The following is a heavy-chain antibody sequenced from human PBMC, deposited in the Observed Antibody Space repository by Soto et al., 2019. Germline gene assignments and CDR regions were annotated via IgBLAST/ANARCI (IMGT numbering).Heavy chain of an antibody. CDR3: ATHRRPYSSSSGVSYYYYYGMDV. V-gene: IGHV3-30*02. CDR2: TRHDGSNT. D-gene: IGHD6-6*01. J-gene: IGHJ6*02. Sequence: GSLRLSCAASGCTFSGYGMHWVRQAPGKGLEWVAVTRHDGSNTYYADSVRGRFTISRDNSKKTLYLQMNSLRAEDTAVYYCATHRRPYSSSSGVSYYYYYGMDVWDQGTTVTVSS. CDR1: GCTFSGYG.